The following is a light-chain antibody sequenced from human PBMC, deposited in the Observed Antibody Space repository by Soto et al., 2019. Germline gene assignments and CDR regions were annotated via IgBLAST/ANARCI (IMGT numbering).Light chain of an antibody. CDR1: QSVSSSY. CDR3: QQCGSSPS. CDR2: DTS. Sequence: EIVLTQSPGTLSLSPGERATLSCRASQSVSSSYLAWYQQKPGQAPRLLIYDTSSRATGIPDRFSGSGSGTYFTLAISRLEPEDFAVYYCQQCGSSPSSGQGTKVELK. V-gene: IGKV3-20*01. J-gene: IGKJ1*01.